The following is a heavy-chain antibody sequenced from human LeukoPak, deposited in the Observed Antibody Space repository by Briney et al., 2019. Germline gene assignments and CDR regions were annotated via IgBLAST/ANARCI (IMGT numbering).Heavy chain of an antibody. CDR1: GYTFNRYA. V-gene: IGHV7-4-1*02. D-gene: IGHD4-23*01. CDR2: INTNTGNP. Sequence: ASAKVSCKASGYTFNRYAMNWVRQAPGQGLEWMGWINTNTGNPTYAQGFTGRFVFSLDTSVSTAYMQISSLKAEDTAVYYCARGGNAPNFDYWGQGTLVTVSS. CDR3: ARGGNAPNFDY. J-gene: IGHJ4*02.